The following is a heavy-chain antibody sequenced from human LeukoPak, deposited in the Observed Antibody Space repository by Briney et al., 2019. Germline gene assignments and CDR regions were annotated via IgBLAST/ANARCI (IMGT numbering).Heavy chain of an antibody. V-gene: IGHV3-53*01. J-gene: IGHJ6*03. Sequence: GGSLRLSCAASGFTVSSNYMSWVRQAPGKGLDWVSLIYSGGSTYFVDSVKGRFTVSRDISRNTLSLQMNNLRAEDTAVYYCARGGGKRPYYYYYLDVWGKGTTVTVSS. D-gene: IGHD1-1*01. CDR1: GFTVSSNY. CDR2: IYSGGST. CDR3: ARGGGKRPYYYYYLDV.